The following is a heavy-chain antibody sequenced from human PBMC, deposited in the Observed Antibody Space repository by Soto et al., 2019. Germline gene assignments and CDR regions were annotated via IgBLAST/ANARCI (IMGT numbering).Heavy chain of an antibody. CDR3: AKDQGYCSSIGCYVGPEGDYYYYYGMDV. CDR2: ISGSGGST. CDR1: GFTFSSYA. Sequence: EVQLLESGGGLVQPGGSLRLSCAASGFTFSSYAMSWVRQAPGKGLEWVSAISGSGGSTYYADSVKGRFTISRDNSKNTLYLQMNSLRAEGTAVYYCAKDQGYCSSIGCYVGPEGDYYYYYGMDVWGQGTTVTVSS. J-gene: IGHJ6*02. D-gene: IGHD2-2*01. V-gene: IGHV3-23*01.